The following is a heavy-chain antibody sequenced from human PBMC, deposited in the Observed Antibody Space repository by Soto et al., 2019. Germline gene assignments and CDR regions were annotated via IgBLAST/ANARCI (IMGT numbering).Heavy chain of an antibody. V-gene: IGHV4-34*01. D-gene: IGHD3-9*01. CDR3: ARGTLTGYYANPYNWFDP. Sequence: PSETLSLTCAVYGGSFSGYYWSGIRQPPGKGLEWIGEIYHSGSTNYNPSLKSRVTISVDTSKNQFSLKLSSVTAADTAVYYCARGTLTGYYANPYNWFDPWGQGTLVTVSS. J-gene: IGHJ5*02. CDR2: IYHSGST. CDR1: GGSFSGYY.